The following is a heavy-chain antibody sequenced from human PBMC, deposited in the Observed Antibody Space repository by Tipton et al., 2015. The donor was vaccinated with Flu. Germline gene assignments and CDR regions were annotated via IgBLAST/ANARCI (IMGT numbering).Heavy chain of an antibody. CDR3: VRQNCGGDCYPDY. Sequence: QLVQSGAEVKKPGESLKISCTGSGSSFSSYWIAWVRQRPGKGLEWMGIIYPDDSDTKYSPSFQGQVTFSADKSVNTAYLQWTSLKASDTATYFCVRQNCGGDCYPDYWGQGTLVTVSS. CDR2: IYPDDSDT. J-gene: IGHJ4*02. CDR1: GSSFSSYW. V-gene: IGHV5-51*01. D-gene: IGHD2-21*02.